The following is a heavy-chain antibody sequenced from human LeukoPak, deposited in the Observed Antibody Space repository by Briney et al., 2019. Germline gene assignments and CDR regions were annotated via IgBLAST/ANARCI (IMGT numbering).Heavy chain of an antibody. D-gene: IGHD5-18*01. V-gene: IGHV3-30*18. Sequence: GGSLRLSCAASGFXFSSYEINWVRQAPGKGLEWMAVTSFDGRNKYFADSVKGRFTISRDNSKNTLYLQMNSLRADDTAVYYCAKEKYRGYSYGSGDYWGQGTLVTVSS. CDR3: AKEKYRGYSYGSGDY. CDR2: TSFDGRNK. CDR1: GFXFSSYE. J-gene: IGHJ4*02.